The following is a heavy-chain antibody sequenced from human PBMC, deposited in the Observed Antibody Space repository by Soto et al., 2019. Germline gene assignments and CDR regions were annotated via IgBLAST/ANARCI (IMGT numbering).Heavy chain of an antibody. Sequence: ASVKVSCKASGYTFTSYGISWVRQAPGQGLEWMGWISAYNGNTNYAQKLQGRVTMTTDTSTSTAYMELRSLRSDDTAVYYCARGQYGGSGWYPGMAFQHWGQGTLVTVSS. J-gene: IGHJ1*01. D-gene: IGHD6-19*01. CDR1: GYTFTSYG. CDR3: ARGQYGGSGWYPGMAFQH. V-gene: IGHV1-18*01. CDR2: ISAYNGNT.